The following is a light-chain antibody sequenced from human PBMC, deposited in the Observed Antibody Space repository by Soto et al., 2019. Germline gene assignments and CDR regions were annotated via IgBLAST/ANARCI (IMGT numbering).Light chain of an antibody. J-gene: IGLJ2*01. V-gene: IGLV2-14*01. CDR3: SSYTSISVV. Sequence: QSVLTQPASVSGSPGQSITISCTGTSSDVGGYNYVSWYQQHPGKAPKLMIYEVSNRPSGVSNRFSASKSGNTASLTISGLQAEDEADYYCSSYTSISVVFGGGTKLTVL. CDR1: SSDVGGYNY. CDR2: EVS.